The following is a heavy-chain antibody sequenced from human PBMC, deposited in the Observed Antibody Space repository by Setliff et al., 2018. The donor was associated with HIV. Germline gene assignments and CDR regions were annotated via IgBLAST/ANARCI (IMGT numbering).Heavy chain of an antibody. CDR2: ISYDGSNK. Sequence: GGSLRLSCAASGFTFSSYGIHWVRQAPGKGLEWMTVISYDGSNKCYADSVKGRFTISRDNSKNTLYLQMNSLRPEDTAVYYCARDLSGSWTFDYWGQGTLVTVSS. D-gene: IGHD6-13*01. V-gene: IGHV3-30-3*01. J-gene: IGHJ4*02. CDR1: GFTFSSYG. CDR3: ARDLSGSWTFDY.